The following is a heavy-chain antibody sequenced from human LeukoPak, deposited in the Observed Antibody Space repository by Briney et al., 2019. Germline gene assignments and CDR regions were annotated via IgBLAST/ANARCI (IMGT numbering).Heavy chain of an antibody. CDR2: INPNSGGT. CDR1: GYTFTGYY. V-gene: IGHV1-2*04. J-gene: IGHJ5*02. D-gene: IGHD2-8*01. Sequence: ASVKVSCKASGYTFTGYYMHWVRQAPGQGLEWMGWINPNSGGTNYAQKFQGWVTMTRDTSISAAYMELSRLRSDDTAVYYCARSGTDWCFVGGACQNWFDPWGQGTLVTVSS. CDR3: ARSGTDWCFVGGACQNWFDP.